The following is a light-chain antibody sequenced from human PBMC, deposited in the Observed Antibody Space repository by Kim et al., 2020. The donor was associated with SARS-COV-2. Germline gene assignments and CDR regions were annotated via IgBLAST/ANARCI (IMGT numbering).Light chain of an antibody. Sequence: NFMLTQPPSVSESPGTTVTISCTRSGGARPSFYVQWYQQRPGSAPTTVIYAANQRPPGVPDRFSASVAQSSGSASLIISGLKTEDEADYYCQSFDSSNLWVFGGGTKLTV. CDR3: QSFDSSNLWV. CDR2: AAN. V-gene: IGLV6-57*03. CDR1: GGARPSFY. J-gene: IGLJ3*02.